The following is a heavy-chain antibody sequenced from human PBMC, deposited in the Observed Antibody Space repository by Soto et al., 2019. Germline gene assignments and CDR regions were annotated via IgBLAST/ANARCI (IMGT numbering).Heavy chain of an antibody. V-gene: IGHV3-30-3*01. CDR3: ARPRTMYYDILTGYYQH. CDR1: GFTFGDYA. Sequence: GGSLRLSCTASGFTFGDYAMSWFRQAPGKGLEWVAVISYDGSNKYYADSVKGRFTISRDNSKNTLYLQMNSLRAEDTAVYYCARPRTMYYDILTGYYQHWGQGTLVTVSS. D-gene: IGHD3-9*01. CDR2: ISYDGSNK. J-gene: IGHJ1*01.